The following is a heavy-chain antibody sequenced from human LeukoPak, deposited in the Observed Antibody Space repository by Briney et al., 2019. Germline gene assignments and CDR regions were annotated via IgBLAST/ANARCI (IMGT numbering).Heavy chain of an antibody. CDR3: ARGTFGSLNWFDP. CDR2: IYYSGST. D-gene: IGHD2/OR15-2a*01. Sequence: SETLSLTCTVSGGSISSYYWSWIRQPPGKGLEWIGDIYYSGSTNYNPSLKSRVTISIDTSKNQFSLKLSSVTAADTAVYYCARGTFGSLNWFDPWGQGTLVTVSS. V-gene: IGHV4-59*01. J-gene: IGHJ5*02. CDR1: GGSISSYY.